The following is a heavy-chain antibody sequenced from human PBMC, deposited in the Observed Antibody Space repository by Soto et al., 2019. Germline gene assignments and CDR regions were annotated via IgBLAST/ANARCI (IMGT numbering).Heavy chain of an antibody. D-gene: IGHD2-2*01. CDR2: INHSGST. V-gene: IGHV4-34*01. J-gene: IGHJ6*03. CDR3: ARESKRFVVVPAAMRYYYMDV. CDR1: GGSFSGYY. Sequence: PSETLSLTCAVDGGSFSGYYWSWIRKPPGKGLEWIGEINHSGSTNYNPSLKSRVTISVDTSKNQFSLKLSSVTAADTAVYYCARESKRFVVVPAAMRYYYMDVWGKGTTVTVSS.